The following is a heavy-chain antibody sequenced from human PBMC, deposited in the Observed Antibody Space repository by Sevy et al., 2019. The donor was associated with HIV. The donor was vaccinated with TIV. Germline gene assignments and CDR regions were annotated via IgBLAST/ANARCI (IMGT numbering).Heavy chain of an antibody. CDR3: AREDAVHPQLLTYEYFQH. V-gene: IGHV3-48*02. CDR1: GFTFSSYS. CDR2: ISSSSSTI. D-gene: IGHD5-18*01. J-gene: IGHJ1*01. Sequence: GGSLRLSCAASGFTFSSYSMNWVRQAPGKGLEWVSYISSSSSTIYYADSVKGGFTISRDNAKNSLYLQMNSLRDEDTAVYYCAREDAVHPQLLTYEYFQHWGQGTLVTVSS.